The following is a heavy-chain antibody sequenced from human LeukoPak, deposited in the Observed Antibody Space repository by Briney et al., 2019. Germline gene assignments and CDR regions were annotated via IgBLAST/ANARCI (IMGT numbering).Heavy chain of an antibody. J-gene: IGHJ4*02. CDR3: ARGSGIAAANDY. D-gene: IGHD6-13*01. V-gene: IGHV3-21*01. CDR2: ISSSSSYI. CDR1: GFTFSSYS. Sequence: GGSLRLSCAASGFTFSSYSMNWVRQAPGKGLEWVSSISSSSSYIYYADSVKGRFTISRDKAKNSLYLQMNSLRAEDTAVYYCARGSGIAAANDYWGQGTLVTVSS.